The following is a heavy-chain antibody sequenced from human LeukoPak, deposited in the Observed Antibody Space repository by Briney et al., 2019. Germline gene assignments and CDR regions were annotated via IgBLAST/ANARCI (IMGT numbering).Heavy chain of an antibody. D-gene: IGHD1-26*01. Sequence: GGSLRLSCAASGFTFGSYAMTWVRQAPGKGLEWVSSVRGSGGTTYYADSVKGRFTISRDNSKNTLYLQMNSLRAEDTAVYYCARSSVGATPYYFDYWGQGTLVTVSS. CDR2: VRGSGGTT. V-gene: IGHV3-23*01. CDR3: ARSSVGATPYYFDY. J-gene: IGHJ4*02. CDR1: GFTFGSYA.